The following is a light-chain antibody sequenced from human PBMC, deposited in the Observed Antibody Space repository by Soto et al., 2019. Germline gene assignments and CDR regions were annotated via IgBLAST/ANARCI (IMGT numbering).Light chain of an antibody. V-gene: IGKV3-15*01. CDR1: QSVSRN. CDR3: QQYNYWPPAYT. CDR2: GAT. J-gene: IGKJ2*01. Sequence: EIGMTQSPATLSVSPGERATLSCRASQSVSRNLAWYQQKPGQAPRLLIYGATTRATDIPARFSGSGSGTEFTLTINSLQSEDFAIYYCQQYNYWPPAYTFGQGTKVDIK.